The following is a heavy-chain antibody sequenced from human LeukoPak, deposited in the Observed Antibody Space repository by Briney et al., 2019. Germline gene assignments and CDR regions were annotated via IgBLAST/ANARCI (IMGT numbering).Heavy chain of an antibody. Sequence: PPETLSLTCTVSGGSISSYYWSWIRQPPGKGLEWIGYIYYSGSTNYNPSLKSRVTISVDTSKNQFSLKLSSVTAADTAVYYCARVSNSGYNSRGAFDIWGQGTMVTVSS. J-gene: IGHJ3*02. CDR2: IYYSGST. CDR1: GGSISSYY. D-gene: IGHD3-22*01. CDR3: ARVSNSGYNSRGAFDI. V-gene: IGHV4-59*01.